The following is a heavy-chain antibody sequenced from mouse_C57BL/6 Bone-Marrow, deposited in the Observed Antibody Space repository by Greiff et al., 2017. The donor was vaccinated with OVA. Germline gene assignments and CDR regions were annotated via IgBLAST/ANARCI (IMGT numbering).Heavy chain of an antibody. CDR1: GYTFTSYW. CDR2: INPSNGGT. D-gene: IGHD2-4*01. CDR3: ARWPIYYDYDYFDY. V-gene: IGHV1-53*01. Sequence: QVQLQQSGTELVKPGASVKLSCKASGYTFTSYWMHWVKQRPGQGLEWIGNINPSNGGTNYNEKFKSKATLTVDKSSSTAYMQLSSLTSEDSAVYYCARWPIYYDYDYFDYWGQGTTLTVSS. J-gene: IGHJ2*01.